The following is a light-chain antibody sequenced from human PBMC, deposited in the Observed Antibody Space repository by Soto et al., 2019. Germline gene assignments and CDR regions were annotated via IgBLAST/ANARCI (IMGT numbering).Light chain of an antibody. CDR3: QQNYSPPLS. CDR2: SGS. Sequence: DLQMTQSPSSLSAFVGDSVTITCRASQKISSYLAWFQQKPGEAPRLLIYSGSSLPSGVPSRFIGTGSGTDFTLTISGLQPEDGATYYCQQNYSPPLSFGGGTKVEI. CDR1: QKISSY. J-gene: IGKJ4*01. V-gene: IGKV1-39*01.